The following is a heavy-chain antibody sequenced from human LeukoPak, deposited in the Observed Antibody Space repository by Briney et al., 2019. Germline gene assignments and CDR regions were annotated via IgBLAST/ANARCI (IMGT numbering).Heavy chain of an antibody. Sequence: ASVKVSCKASGYTFTSYGISWVRQAPGQGLEWMGWISAYNGNTSYAQKLQGRVTMTTDTSTSTAYMELRSLRSDDTAVYYCASSYYYDSSGYYYGGAFDIWGQGTMVTVSS. CDR2: ISAYNGNT. CDR3: ASSYYYDSSGYYYGGAFDI. J-gene: IGHJ3*02. CDR1: GYTFTSYG. D-gene: IGHD3-22*01. V-gene: IGHV1-18*01.